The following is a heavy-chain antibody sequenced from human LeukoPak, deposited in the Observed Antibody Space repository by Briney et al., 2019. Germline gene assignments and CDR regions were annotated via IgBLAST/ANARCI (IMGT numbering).Heavy chain of an antibody. V-gene: IGHV3-30*02. J-gene: IGHJ5*02. CDR2: IHYDGSTE. CDR3: ASTNYRGGSTGYNWFDP. CDR1: GFTFSSYG. D-gene: IGHD2-15*01. Sequence: PGGSLRLSCAASGFTFSSYGMHWSGKVQGRGWEGGEVIHYDGSTEDYGDSVKGRFTISRDNSKNTLYLQMNSLRAEDTAVYYCASTNYRGGSTGYNWFDPWGQGTLVTVSS.